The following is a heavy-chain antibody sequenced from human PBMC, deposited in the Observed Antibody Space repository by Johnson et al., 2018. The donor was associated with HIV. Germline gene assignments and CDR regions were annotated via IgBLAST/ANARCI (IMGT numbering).Heavy chain of an antibody. Sequence: VQLVESGGGVVQPGRSLRLSCAPSGFTFDDYAMHWVRQAPGKGLEWVSGISWNSGSIGYADSVKGRFTISRDNAKNSLYLQMNSLRAEDTAVYYCASRSTSMTDAFDIWGQGTMVTVSS. J-gene: IGHJ3*02. CDR2: ISWNSGSI. CDR1: GFTFDDYA. CDR3: ASRSTSMTDAFDI. D-gene: IGHD2-2*01. V-gene: IGHV3-9*01.